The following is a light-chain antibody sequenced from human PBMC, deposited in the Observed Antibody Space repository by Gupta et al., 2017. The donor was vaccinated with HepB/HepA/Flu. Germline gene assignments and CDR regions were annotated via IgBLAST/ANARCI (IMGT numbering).Light chain of an antibody. J-gene: IGKJ3*01. V-gene: IGKV1-39*01. Sequence: DIQMTQSPSSLSASVGDRVTITCRASRSITTYLNWSQHKPGNAPKLLIYAASSLQSGVPSRFSGSGYGTDFTLTISSLQPEDYATYHCHQRYSMPFTFGPGTKVDIK. CDR1: RSITTY. CDR3: HQRYSMPFT. CDR2: AAS.